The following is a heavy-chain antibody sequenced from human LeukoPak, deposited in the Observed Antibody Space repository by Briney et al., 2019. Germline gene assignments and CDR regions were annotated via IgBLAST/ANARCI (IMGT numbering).Heavy chain of an antibody. CDR3: ARCGTPNNYHYYGLDV. CDR1: GFTFSSYW. J-gene: IGHJ6*02. Sequence: GGSLRLSCAASGFTFSSYWMSWVRQAPGKGLEWVANIKQDGSEKYYVDSVKGRFTISRDNAKNSLYLQMTSLRAEDTAVYYCARCGTPNNYHYYGLDVWGQGTTVTVSS. D-gene: IGHD5-24*01. V-gene: IGHV3-7*05. CDR2: IKQDGSEK.